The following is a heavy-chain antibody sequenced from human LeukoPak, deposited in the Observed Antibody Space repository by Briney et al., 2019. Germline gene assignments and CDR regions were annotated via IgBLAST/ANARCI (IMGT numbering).Heavy chain of an antibody. CDR1: GGPLSSYP. Sequence: SVKVSCTASGGPLSSYPFNWVRQAPGQGLEWMGRIIPVVDLINYAQRFQGRVTMTADKSTNTAYMELSSLKSDDTAVYYCASLTPTKGYWGQGTLVTVSS. J-gene: IGHJ4*02. V-gene: IGHV1-69*02. D-gene: IGHD4-23*01. CDR2: IIPVVDLI. CDR3: ASLTPTKGY.